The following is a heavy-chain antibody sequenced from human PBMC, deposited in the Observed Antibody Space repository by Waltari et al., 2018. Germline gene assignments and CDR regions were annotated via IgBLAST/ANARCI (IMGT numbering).Heavy chain of an antibody. CDR3: ARDRLYNWNYPGLDP. J-gene: IGHJ5*02. D-gene: IGHD1-7*01. Sequence: QVQLQESGPGLVKPSETLSLTCTVSGGSISSHYWSWIRQPPGKGLEWIGYIYYSGSTNYNPSLKSRGTISVDTSKNQCSLKLSSVTAADTAVYYCARDRLYNWNYPGLDPWGQGTLVTVSS. CDR1: GGSISSHY. V-gene: IGHV4-59*11. CDR2: IYYSGST.